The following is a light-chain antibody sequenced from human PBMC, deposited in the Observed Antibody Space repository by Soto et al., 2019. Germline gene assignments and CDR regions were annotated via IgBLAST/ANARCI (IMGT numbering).Light chain of an antibody. Sequence: QSVLTQPPSVSGAPGQRVTISCTGSSSNIGAGYDVHWYQQLPGTAPKLLIYGNSNRPSGVPDRFSGSKSGTSASLAITGLQAEDVADYYSQSYDSSLSGWVFGGGTKGTVL. CDR2: GNS. V-gene: IGLV1-40*01. J-gene: IGLJ3*02. CDR1: SSNIGAGYD. CDR3: QSYDSSLSGWV.